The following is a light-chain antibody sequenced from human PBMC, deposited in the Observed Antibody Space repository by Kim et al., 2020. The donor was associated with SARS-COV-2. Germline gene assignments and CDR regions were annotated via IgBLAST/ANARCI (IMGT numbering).Light chain of an antibody. CDR1: RLGGKY. CDR3: QAWDSSTYV. Sequence: SVSPGQPARITCSGNRLGGKYASWYQQKPGRSPVLVMYQDDKRPSGIPERFSGSNSGDTATLTISGTQAVDEADYYCQAWDSSTYVFGAGTKVTVL. J-gene: IGLJ1*01. V-gene: IGLV3-1*01. CDR2: QDD.